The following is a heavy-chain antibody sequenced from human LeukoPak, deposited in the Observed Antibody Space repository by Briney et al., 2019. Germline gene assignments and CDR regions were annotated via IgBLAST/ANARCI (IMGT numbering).Heavy chain of an antibody. J-gene: IGHJ4*02. CDR1: GGSISSGSNY. CDR2: IYTSGNT. Sequence: SETLSLTCTVSGGSISSGSNYLSWIRQPAGKGLEWIGRIYTSGNTHYKPSLKSRVTISLDTSKNQFSLKLSSVTAADTAVYYCTRGDNNWGQGTLVTVSS. CDR3: TRGDNN. V-gene: IGHV4-61*02. D-gene: IGHD2/OR15-2a*01.